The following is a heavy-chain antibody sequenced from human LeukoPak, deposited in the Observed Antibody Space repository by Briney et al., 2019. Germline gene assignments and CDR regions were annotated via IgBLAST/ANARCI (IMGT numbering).Heavy chain of an antibody. J-gene: IGHJ4*02. CDR3: AKSSSSWYPFDY. Sequence: GGSLRLSCAASGFTFRNYVIHWVRQAPGKGLEWVAVTSSDLNVKLYADSVKGRFTISRDNSRSTLYLQMNSLRPEDTAIYYCAKSSSSWYPFDYWGQGTLVTVSS. D-gene: IGHD6-13*01. CDR2: TSSDLNVK. CDR1: GFTFRNYV. V-gene: IGHV3-30-3*01.